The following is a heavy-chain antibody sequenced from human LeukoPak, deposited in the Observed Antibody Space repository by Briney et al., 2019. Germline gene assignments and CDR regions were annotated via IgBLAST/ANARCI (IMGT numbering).Heavy chain of an antibody. J-gene: IGHJ4*02. V-gene: IGHV3-15*01. CDR1: GFTFSNAW. CDR3: TTVVLRYFDWLRTFDY. Sequence: GGSLRLSCAASGFTFSNAWMSWVRQAPGKGLEWVGRIKSKTDGGTTDYAAPVKGRFTISRDDSENTLYLQMNSLKTEDTAVYFCTTVVLRYFDWLRTFDYWGQGTLVTVSS. D-gene: IGHD3-9*01. CDR2: IKSKTDGGTT.